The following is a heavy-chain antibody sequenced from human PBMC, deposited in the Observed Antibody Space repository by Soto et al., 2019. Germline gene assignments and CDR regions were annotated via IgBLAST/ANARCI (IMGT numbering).Heavy chain of an antibody. CDR1: GFTFSNAW. Sequence: GGSLRLSCAASGFTFSNAWMNWVRQAPGKGLEWVGRIKSKTDGGTTDYAAPVKGRFTISRDDSKNTLYLQMNSLKTEDTAVYYCESDCISTSCHNRGCNYYYGMDVWGQGTTVIVSS. CDR2: IKSKTDGGTT. J-gene: IGHJ6*02. D-gene: IGHD2-2*02. V-gene: IGHV3-15*07. CDR3: ESDCISTSCHNRGCNYYYGMDV.